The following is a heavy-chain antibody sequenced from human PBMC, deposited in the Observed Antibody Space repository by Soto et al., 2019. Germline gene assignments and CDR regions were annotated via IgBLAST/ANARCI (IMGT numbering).Heavy chain of an antibody. V-gene: IGHV1-46*01. CDR1: GYTFTSYY. CDR2: INPSGGST. J-gene: IGHJ3*02. Sequence: ASVKVSCKASGYTFTSYYMHWVRQAPGQGLEWMGIINPSGGSTSYAQKFQGRVTMTRDTSTSTVYMELSSLRSEGTAVYYCAREGPAYCSSTSCGPDDAFDIWGQGTMVTVSS. CDR3: AREGPAYCSSTSCGPDDAFDI. D-gene: IGHD2-2*01.